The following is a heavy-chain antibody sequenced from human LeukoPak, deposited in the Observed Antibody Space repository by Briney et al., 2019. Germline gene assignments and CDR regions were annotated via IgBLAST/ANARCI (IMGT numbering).Heavy chain of an antibody. CDR1: GYTFTGYY. CDR2: INAGNGNT. D-gene: IGHD3-22*01. CDR3: ARLYYDSSGYYYDMDY. J-gene: IGHJ4*02. V-gene: IGHV1-3*01. Sequence: ASVKVSCKASGYTFTGYYMHWVRQAPGQRLEWMGWINAGNGNTKYSQKFQGRVTITRDTSASTAYMELSSLRSEDTAVYYCARLYYDSSGYYYDMDYWGQGTLVTVSS.